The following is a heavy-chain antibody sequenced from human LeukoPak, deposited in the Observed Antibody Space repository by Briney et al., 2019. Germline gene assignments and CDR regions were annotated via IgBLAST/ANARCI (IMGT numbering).Heavy chain of an antibody. CDR2: IQYDGSNE. Sequence: GGSLRLSCAASGFTFSSYGMHWVRQAPGKGLEWVAYIQYDGSNEQYADSVKGRFSISRDSSKNILYLQLNSLRAEDTAVYYCAKDGGNDDAFDIWGQGTMVTVSS. CDR3: AKDGGNDDAFDI. J-gene: IGHJ3*02. V-gene: IGHV3-30*02. CDR1: GFTFSSYG. D-gene: IGHD4-23*01.